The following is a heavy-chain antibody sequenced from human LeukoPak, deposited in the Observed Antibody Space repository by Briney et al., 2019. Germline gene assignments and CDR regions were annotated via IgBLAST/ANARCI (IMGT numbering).Heavy chain of an antibody. Sequence: GGSLRLSCTVSGFTVSSNSMSWVRQAPGKGLEWASVIYSGGSTYYADSVKGRFTISRENAKNTLYLQMNSLRAEDTAVYYCAKGIVGATTLGDWGQGTLVTVSS. CDR1: GFTVSSNS. J-gene: IGHJ4*02. CDR2: IYSGGST. D-gene: IGHD1-26*01. V-gene: IGHV3-53*01. CDR3: AKGIVGATTLGD.